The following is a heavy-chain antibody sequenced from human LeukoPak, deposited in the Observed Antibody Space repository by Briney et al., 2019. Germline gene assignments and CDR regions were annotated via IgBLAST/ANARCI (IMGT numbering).Heavy chain of an antibody. D-gene: IGHD1-14*01. CDR2: INAGHGNT. V-gene: IGHV1-3*01. Sequence: ASVKVSCKASGYTFTSYTMHWVRQAPGQRLEWMGWINAGHGNTKYSQKFQPRVTITRDTSASTAYMELRSLRSEVTAVYYCAKGAGFAEPLPDYWGQGTLVTVSS. CDR3: AKGAGFAEPLPDY. J-gene: IGHJ4*02. CDR1: GYTFTSYT.